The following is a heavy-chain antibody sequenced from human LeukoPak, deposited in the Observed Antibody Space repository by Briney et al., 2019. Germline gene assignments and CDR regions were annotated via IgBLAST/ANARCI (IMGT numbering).Heavy chain of an antibody. CDR2: ISTSSSYI. V-gene: IGHV3-21*04. Sequence: GGSLRLSCAASGFTFSTYTMKWVRQAPGKGLEWVSSISTSSSYIYYADSLKGRFTISRDNAKNSLYLQMNSLRAEDTALYYCAKSIAVAGTYHPTFSFDYWGQGTLVTVSS. CDR1: GFTFSTYT. CDR3: AKSIAVAGTYHPTFSFDY. J-gene: IGHJ4*02. D-gene: IGHD6-19*01.